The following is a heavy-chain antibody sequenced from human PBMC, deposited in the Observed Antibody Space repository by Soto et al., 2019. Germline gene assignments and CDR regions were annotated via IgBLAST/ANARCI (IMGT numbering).Heavy chain of an antibody. CDR3: ARVWLVVPAAPLDY. CDR2: IYHSGST. V-gene: IGHV4-38-2*01. J-gene: IGHJ4*02. Sequence: PSETLSLTCAVSGYSISSGYYWGWIRQPPGEGLEWIGSIYHSGSTYYNPSLKSRVTISVDTSKNQFSLKLSSVTAADTAVYYCARVWLVVPAAPLDYWGQGTLVTVS. D-gene: IGHD2-2*01. CDR1: GYSISSGYY.